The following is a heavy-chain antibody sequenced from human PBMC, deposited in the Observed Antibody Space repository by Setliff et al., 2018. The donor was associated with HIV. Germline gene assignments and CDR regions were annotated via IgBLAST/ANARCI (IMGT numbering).Heavy chain of an antibody. D-gene: IGHD3-22*01. J-gene: IGHJ5*02. CDR2: IYYSGST. CDR1: GYSISSSHW. V-gene: IGHV4-28*01. Sequence: NPSETLSLTCAVSGYSISSSHWWGWIRQPPGKGLEWIGYIYYSGSTNYNPSLKSRVTMSVDTSKNQFSLKLSSVTAADAAVYYCASRVYYYDSSGYLREEGFDPWGQGTLVTVSS. CDR3: ASRVYYYDSSGYLREEGFDP.